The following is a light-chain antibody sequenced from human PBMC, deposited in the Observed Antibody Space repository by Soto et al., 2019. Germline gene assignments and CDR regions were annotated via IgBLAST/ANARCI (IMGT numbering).Light chain of an antibody. CDR3: CSYAGTYTFGV. J-gene: IGLJ3*02. Sequence: QSALAQPPSASGSPGQSVTISCTGTKNDIGVYDFVSWYQHHPGKAPRLIIYEVVQRPSGVPDRFSGSKSGNTASLTVSGLQAADEAHYYCCSYAGTYTFGVFGGGTQLTVL. CDR1: KNDIGVYDF. V-gene: IGLV2-8*01. CDR2: EVV.